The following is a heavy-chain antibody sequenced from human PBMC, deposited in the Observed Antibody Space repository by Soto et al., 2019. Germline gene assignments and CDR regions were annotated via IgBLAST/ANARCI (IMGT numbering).Heavy chain of an antibody. V-gene: IGHV3-48*03. CDR2: INGGGDVK. D-gene: IGHD3-3*01. J-gene: IGHJ5*01. CDR3: ARLSGDGFWKYYSPYNLFES. CDR1: GFAFANYE. Sequence: XESLRLNCAASGFAFANYEMHWVRQAPGKGLDWVAYINGGGDVKYYADSVEGRFTISRDNAKNALFLQMDNLRAEDTAIYYCARLSGDGFWKYYSPYNLFESWGQGALVTVS.